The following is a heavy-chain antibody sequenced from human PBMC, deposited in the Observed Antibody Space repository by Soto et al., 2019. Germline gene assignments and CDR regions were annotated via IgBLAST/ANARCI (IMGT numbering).Heavy chain of an antibody. J-gene: IGHJ6*02. V-gene: IGHV4-31*03. CDR1: GGSISSGGYY. Sequence: QVQLQESGPGLVKPSQTLSLTCTVSGGSISSGGYYWSWIRQHPGKGLEWIGYIYYSGSTYYNPSRKSRVTISVDTSKNQFSLKMSSVTAEDTAVYSCARVCGGDCHHGMDVWGQGTTVTVTS. CDR2: IYYSGST. CDR3: ARVCGGDCHHGMDV. D-gene: IGHD2-21*02.